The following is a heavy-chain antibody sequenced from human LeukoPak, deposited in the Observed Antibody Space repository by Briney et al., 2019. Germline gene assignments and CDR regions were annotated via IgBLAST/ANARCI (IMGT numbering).Heavy chain of an antibody. CDR3: ARDTSSSWYGGYFDY. V-gene: IGHV3-7*01. Sequence: GGSLSLSCVASGFTFSSYWMSWVRQAPGKGLEWVANIKQDGSEKYDVDSVKGRFTISRDNAKNSLYLQRNSLRAEDTAVYYCARDTSSSWYGGYFDYWGQGTLVTVSS. J-gene: IGHJ4*02. D-gene: IGHD6-13*01. CDR2: IKQDGSEK. CDR1: GFTFSSYW.